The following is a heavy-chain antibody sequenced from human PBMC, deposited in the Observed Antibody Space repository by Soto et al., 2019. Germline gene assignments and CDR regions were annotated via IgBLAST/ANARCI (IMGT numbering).Heavy chain of an antibody. CDR2: IYWDDDK. V-gene: IGHV2-5*02. CDR1: GFSLSTSGVG. J-gene: IGHJ4*02. D-gene: IGHD3-10*01. Sequence: QITLKESGPTLVKPTQTLTLTCTFSGFSLSTSGVGVGWIRQPPGKALEWLAVIYWDDDKRYSPSLKSRLTITKDTSKNQVIITMTNMDPVDTATYYCAHRGGISMVRGVIITGFDYWGQGTLVTVSS. CDR3: AHRGGISMVRGVIITGFDY.